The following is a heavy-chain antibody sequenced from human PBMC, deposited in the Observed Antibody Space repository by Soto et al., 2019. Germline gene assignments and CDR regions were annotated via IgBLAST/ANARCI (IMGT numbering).Heavy chain of an antibody. V-gene: IGHV3-15*01. CDR3: TRDQGSYFDY. Sequence: GGSLRLSCAASGFTFSSYAMSWVRQSPGKGLEWVGRIKSRADGGTTDYAAPVKGNFTIPRDDSKNTLYLQMSSLKTEDTAVYYCTRDQGSYFDYWGKGPLVTVSS. J-gene: IGHJ4*02. CDR2: IKSRADGGTT. CDR1: GFTFSSYA.